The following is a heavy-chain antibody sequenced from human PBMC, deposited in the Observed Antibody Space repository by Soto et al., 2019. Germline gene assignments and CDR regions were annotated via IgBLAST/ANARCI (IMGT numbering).Heavy chain of an antibody. J-gene: IGHJ5*02. D-gene: IGHD3-16*01. CDR1: GFNFDAYA. CDR2: VTATAESA. Sequence: GGSLRLSCTPFGFNFDAYAMSWVRQAPGKGLEWVSAVTATAESAYYTDSVRGRFIITRDNPDNMLYLQMSSLRVEDTAIYFCARGRSYDSPQDLWGRGTQVTVSS. CDR3: ARGRSYDSPQDL. V-gene: IGHV3-23*01.